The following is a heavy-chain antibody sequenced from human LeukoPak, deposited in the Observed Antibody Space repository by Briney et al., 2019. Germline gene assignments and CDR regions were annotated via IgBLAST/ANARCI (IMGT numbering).Heavy chain of an antibody. CDR1: GFTFSDNY. D-gene: IGHD3-22*01. V-gene: IGHV3-11*01. Sequence: GGSLRLSCAASGFTFSDNYMTWVRQAPGRGLEWLSYISGNGRDIQYADSVKGRFTISRDNAKNLLSLQMDSLRSEDTAMYYCARDRTHYYESSGYYSRWEYWGQGTLITVSS. J-gene: IGHJ4*02. CDR2: ISGNGRDI. CDR3: ARDRTHYYESSGYYSRWEY.